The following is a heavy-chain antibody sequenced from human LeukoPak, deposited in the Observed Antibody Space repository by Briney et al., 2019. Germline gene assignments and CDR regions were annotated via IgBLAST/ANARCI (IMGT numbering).Heavy chain of an antibody. D-gene: IGHD3-22*01. J-gene: IGHJ1*01. CDR1: GGSISSSSYY. CDR3: SRGXWTYDSSGYLSRPXPXFXX. V-gene: IGHV4-39*02. CDR2: IYYSGRT. Sequence: NPSETLSLTCTVSGGSISSSSYYWGWIRQPPGKGLEWFGSIYYSGRTYYNPSLKSRVTISVDTHKNQFSLKLGPLTAADTAVYYCSRGXWTYDSSGYLSRPXPXFXXWGQXXLV.